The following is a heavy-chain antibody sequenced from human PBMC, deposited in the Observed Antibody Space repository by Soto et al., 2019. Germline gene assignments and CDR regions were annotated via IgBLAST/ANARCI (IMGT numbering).Heavy chain of an antibody. D-gene: IGHD2-15*01. J-gene: IGHJ4*02. CDR2: AAYSGGT. Sequence: PSETLSLTCTVSGGSIANNNYFWGWVRQPPGKGLEWIGSAAYSGGTYKNPSLKIRVTVSVDTSKNQFSLKLTSVTAADTAVYYCAKVVVGATSHSDFDSWGQGTLVTVSS. CDR3: AKVVVGATSHSDFDS. CDR1: GGSIANNNYF. V-gene: IGHV4-39*01.